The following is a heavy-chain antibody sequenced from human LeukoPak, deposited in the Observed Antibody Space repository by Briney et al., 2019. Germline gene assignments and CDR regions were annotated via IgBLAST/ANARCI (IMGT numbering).Heavy chain of an antibody. CDR1: GGSFSGYY. D-gene: IGHD6-13*01. Sequence: SETLSLTCAVYGGSFSGYYWSWIRQPPGKGLEWIGEINHSGSTNYNPSLKSRVTISVDTSKNQFSLKLGSVTAADTAVYYCARVRRGGSSSPNWFDPWGQGTLVTVSS. CDR3: ARVRRGGSSSPNWFDP. J-gene: IGHJ5*02. CDR2: INHSGST. V-gene: IGHV4-34*01.